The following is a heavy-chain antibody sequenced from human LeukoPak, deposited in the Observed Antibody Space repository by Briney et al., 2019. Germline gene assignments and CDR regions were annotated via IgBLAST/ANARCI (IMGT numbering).Heavy chain of an antibody. CDR3: ARDLGSVAAAAREPFDP. CDR1: GGSISSYY. J-gene: IGHJ5*02. CDR2: IYYSGST. V-gene: IGHV4-59*01. D-gene: IGHD6-13*01. Sequence: SETLSLTCTVSGGSISSYYWSWIRQPPGKGMEWIGYIYYSGSTNYNPSLKSRVTISVDTSKNQFSLKLSSVTAADTAVYYCARDLGSVAAAAREPFDPWGQGTLVTVSS.